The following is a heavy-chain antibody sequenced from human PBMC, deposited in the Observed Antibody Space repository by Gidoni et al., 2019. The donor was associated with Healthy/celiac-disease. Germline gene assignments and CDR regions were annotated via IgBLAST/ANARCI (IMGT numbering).Heavy chain of an antibody. Sequence: QVQLQQWGAGLLKPSETLSLTCAVYGGSFSGYYWSWIRQPPGKGLEWIGEINHSGSTNYNPSLKSRVTISVDTSKNQFSLKLSSVTAADTAVYYCARALFLGYCSGGSCYGRSVWFDPWGQGTLVTVSS. CDR1: GGSFSGYY. V-gene: IGHV4-34*01. J-gene: IGHJ5*02. D-gene: IGHD2-15*01. CDR3: ARALFLGYCSGGSCYGRSVWFDP. CDR2: INHSGST.